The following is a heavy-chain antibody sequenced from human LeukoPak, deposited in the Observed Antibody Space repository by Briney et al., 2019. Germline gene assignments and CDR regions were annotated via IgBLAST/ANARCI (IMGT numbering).Heavy chain of an antibody. J-gene: IGHJ4*02. Sequence: GGSLRLSCAASGFTFSNFAMSWVRQAPGKGLECVSLISANGGATYYADSVKGRFTISRDNSKSTLYLQMNSLRAEDTAVYYCAKEGAAVAGAEDYWGQGTLVTVSS. D-gene: IGHD6-19*01. CDR2: ISANGGAT. CDR1: GFTFSNFA. V-gene: IGHV3-23*01. CDR3: AKEGAAVAGAEDY.